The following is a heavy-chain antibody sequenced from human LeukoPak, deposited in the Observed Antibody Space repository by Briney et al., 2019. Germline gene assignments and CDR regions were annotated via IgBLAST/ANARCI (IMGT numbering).Heavy chain of an antibody. V-gene: IGHV3-20*04. D-gene: IGHD3-10*01. CDR3: ARPSGSLVAFDI. CDR1: GFTFDDYG. Sequence: GGSLRLSCAASGFTFDDYGMSWVRHAPGKGLEWVSGINWNGGSTGYADSVKGRFTISRDNAKNSLYLQMNSLRAEDTALYYFARPSGSLVAFDIGGQGTMVTVSS. J-gene: IGHJ3*02. CDR2: INWNGGST.